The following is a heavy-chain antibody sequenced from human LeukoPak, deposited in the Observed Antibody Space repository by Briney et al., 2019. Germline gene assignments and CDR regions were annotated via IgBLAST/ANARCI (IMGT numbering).Heavy chain of an antibody. J-gene: IGHJ4*02. CDR1: GFMFSSYA. D-gene: IGHD3-22*01. CDR2: ISGSGGAT. Sequence: GGSLRLSCAASGFMFSSYAMSWVRQAPVKGLEWVSGISGSGGATYYADSLKGRFTISRDNSKNMLSLQMNSLRAEDTAVYFCAKDRGMIGEFDYWGQGTLVTVSS. V-gene: IGHV3-23*01. CDR3: AKDRGMIGEFDY.